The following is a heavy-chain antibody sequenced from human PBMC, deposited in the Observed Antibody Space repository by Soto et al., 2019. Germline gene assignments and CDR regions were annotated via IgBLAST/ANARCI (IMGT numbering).Heavy chain of an antibody. CDR2: ISSSSSVI. CDR3: ARDLSLGSSWYYYMDV. CDR1: GFILSDCA. Sequence: EVQLVESGGGLVQPGGSLRLSCATSGFILSDCAMNWVRQAPGKGLEWVSYISSSSSVIDYADSVKGRFTVSRDNARNSLYLQMNSLRAEDTAVYYCARDLSLGSSWYYYMDVWGKGTPVTVSS. D-gene: IGHD3-16*01. V-gene: IGHV3-48*01. J-gene: IGHJ6*03.